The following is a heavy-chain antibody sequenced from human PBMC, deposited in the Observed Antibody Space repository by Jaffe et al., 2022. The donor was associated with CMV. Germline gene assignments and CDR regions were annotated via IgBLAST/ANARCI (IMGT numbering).Heavy chain of an antibody. CDR2: MNTNTGNT. CDR1: GYTFTDYD. V-gene: IGHV1-8*01. J-gene: IGHJ4*02. CDR3: ARPPYLGATR. Sequence: QVQLVQSGAEVKKPGASVKVSCKTSGYTFTDYDINWVRQAPGQGLEWLGWMNTNTGNTGFIQKFQGRVIMTRDTSISTAFLEVRDLRSEDTAVYYCARPPYLGATRWGQGTLVTVSS. D-gene: IGHD1-26*01.